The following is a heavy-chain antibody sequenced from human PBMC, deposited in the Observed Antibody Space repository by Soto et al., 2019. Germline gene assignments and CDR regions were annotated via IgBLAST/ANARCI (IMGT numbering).Heavy chain of an antibody. V-gene: IGHV1-69*13. CDR1: GGTFSSYA. D-gene: IGHD1-26*01. CDR3: ARQARASSYYFDY. J-gene: IGHJ4*02. Sequence: SVKVSCKASGGTFSSYAISWVRQAPGQGLEWMGGVIPIFGTANYAQKFQGRVTITADESTSTAYMELSSLRSEDTAVYYCARQARASSYYFDYWGQGTLVTVSS. CDR2: VIPIFGTA.